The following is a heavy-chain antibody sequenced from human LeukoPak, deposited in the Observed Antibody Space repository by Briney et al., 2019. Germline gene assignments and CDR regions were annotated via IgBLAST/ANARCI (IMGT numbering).Heavy chain of an antibody. CDR1: GFTVITND. J-gene: IGHJ4*02. Sequence: TGGSLRLSCAASGFTVITNDMTWVRQAPGKGLDWVSVLYSDGNTKYADSVQGRFTISRDNSKNTLYLEMNSLSPDDTAVYYCARGVEPLAANTLAYWGQGTLVTASS. CDR2: LYSDGNT. D-gene: IGHD1-14*01. CDR3: ARGVEPLAANTLAY. V-gene: IGHV3-53*01.